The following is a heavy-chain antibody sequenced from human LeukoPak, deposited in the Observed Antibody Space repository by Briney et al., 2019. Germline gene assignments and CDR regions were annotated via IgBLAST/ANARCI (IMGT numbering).Heavy chain of an antibody. Sequence: GGSLRLSCAASGFTFSSYAMHWVRQAPGKELEYVSVISSNGGSTYYANSVKGRFTISRDNSKNTLYLQMGSLRAEDMAVYYCARGGLLWFGELSGYWGQGTLVTVSS. CDR1: GFTFSSYA. D-gene: IGHD3-10*01. J-gene: IGHJ4*02. CDR3: ARGGLLWFGELSGY. V-gene: IGHV3-64*01. CDR2: ISSNGGST.